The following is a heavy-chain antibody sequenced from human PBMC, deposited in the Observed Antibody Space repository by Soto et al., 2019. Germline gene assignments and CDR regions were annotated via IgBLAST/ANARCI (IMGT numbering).Heavy chain of an antibody. CDR2: IYYSGST. D-gene: IGHD3-22*01. V-gene: IGHV4-39*07. Sequence: SETLSLTCTVSGGSISSSSYYWGWIRQPPGKGLEWIGSIYYSGSTNYNPSLKSRVTISVDTSKNQFSLKLSSVTAADTAVYYCARGGGSGYHLYNFDYWAQGNLVTVSS. CDR1: GGSISSSSYY. J-gene: IGHJ4*02. CDR3: ARGGGSGYHLYNFDY.